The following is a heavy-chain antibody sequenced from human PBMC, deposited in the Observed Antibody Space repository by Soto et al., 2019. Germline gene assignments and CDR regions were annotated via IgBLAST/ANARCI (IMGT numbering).Heavy chain of an antibody. CDR1: GYTFTGYY. J-gene: IGHJ6*02. CDR3: ARSTHYYYIMDV. Sequence: ASLKVSCKASGYTFTGYYMHWVRQAPGQGLEWMGWINPNSGGTNYAQKFQGWVTMTRDTSISTAYMELSRLRSDDTAVYYCARSTHYYYIMDVWGQGTTVTVSS. CDR2: INPNSGGT. V-gene: IGHV1-2*04.